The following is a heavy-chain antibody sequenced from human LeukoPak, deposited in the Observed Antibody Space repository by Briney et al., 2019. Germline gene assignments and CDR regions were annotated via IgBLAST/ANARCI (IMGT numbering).Heavy chain of an antibody. V-gene: IGHV1-69*13. D-gene: IGHD2-21*01. CDR3: AREGIADDAFDI. CDR2: IIPIFGTA. CDR1: GGTFSSYA. Sequence: SVKVSCKASGGTFSSYAISWVRQAPGQGLEWMGGIIPIFGTANYAQKFQGRVTITADESTSTAYMELSSLRSEDTAVYYCAREGIADDAFDIWGQGTMVTVSS. J-gene: IGHJ3*02.